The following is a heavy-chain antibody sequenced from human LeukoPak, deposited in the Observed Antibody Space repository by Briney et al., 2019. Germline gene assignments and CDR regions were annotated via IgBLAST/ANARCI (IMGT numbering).Heavy chain of an antibody. CDR3: AKDDYGGGSWFFDY. D-gene: IGHD4-23*01. V-gene: IGHV3-23*01. CDR1: GFAFSSYA. Sequence: TGGSLRLSCAASGFAFSSYAMSWVRQAPGKGLEWVSAISGSGGSTYYADSVKGRFTISRDNSKNTLYLQMNSLRAEDTAVYYCAKDDYGGGSWFFDYWGQGTLVTVSS. J-gene: IGHJ4*02. CDR2: ISGSGGST.